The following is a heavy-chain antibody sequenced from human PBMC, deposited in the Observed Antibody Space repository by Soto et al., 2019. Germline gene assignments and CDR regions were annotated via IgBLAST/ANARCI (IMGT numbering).Heavy chain of an antibody. Sequence: QLQLQESGPGLVKPSETLSLTCTVSGGSISSSSYYWGWIRQPPGKGLEWIGSIYYSGSTYYNPSLKSRVTISVDTSKNQFSLKLSSVTAADTAVYYCASALLWFGELYKGAFDIWGQGTMVTVSS. J-gene: IGHJ3*02. D-gene: IGHD3-10*01. CDR1: GGSISSSSYY. CDR2: IYYSGST. V-gene: IGHV4-39*01. CDR3: ASALLWFGELYKGAFDI.